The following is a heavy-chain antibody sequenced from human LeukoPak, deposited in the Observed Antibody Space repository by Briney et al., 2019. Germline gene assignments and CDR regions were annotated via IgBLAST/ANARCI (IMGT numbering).Heavy chain of an antibody. CDR1: GGSISSYY. V-gene: IGHV4-59*06. CDR2: IYYSGST. CDR3: AGDSSGYIYFDY. Sequence: SETLSLTCTVSGGSISSYYWSWIRQPPGKGLEWIGYIYYSGSTYYNPSLKSRVTISVDTSKNQFSLKLSSVTAADTAVYYCAGDSSGYIYFDYWGQGTLVTVSS. D-gene: IGHD3-22*01. J-gene: IGHJ4*02.